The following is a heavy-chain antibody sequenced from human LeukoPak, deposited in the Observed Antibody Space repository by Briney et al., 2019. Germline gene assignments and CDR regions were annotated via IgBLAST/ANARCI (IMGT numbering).Heavy chain of an antibody. CDR2: INHSGST. CDR3: ATGPGSGRYFFDY. D-gene: IGHD3-10*01. CDR1: GGSFSGYY. J-gene: IGHJ4*02. Sequence: SETLSLTCAVYGGSFSGYYWSWIRQPPGKGLEWIGEINHSGSTNYNPSLKSRVTISVDTSKNQFSLKLSSVTAADTAVYYCATGPGSGRYFFDYWGQGTLVTVSS. V-gene: IGHV4-34*01.